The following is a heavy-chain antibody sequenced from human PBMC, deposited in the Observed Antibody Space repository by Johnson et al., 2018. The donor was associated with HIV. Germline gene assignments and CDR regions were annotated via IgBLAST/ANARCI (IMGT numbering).Heavy chain of an antibody. CDR1: GFTFSTYW. D-gene: IGHD6-13*01. V-gene: IGHV3-7*05. CDR2: IKQDGSEK. Sequence: AQLLESGGSLVQPGGSLRLSCTASGFTFSTYWMSWVRQAPGKGLEWVANIKQDGSEKYYVDSVTGRFTISRDNAKNSLYLQMNSLRAEDTAGYYCARDIAPLAGRDAFDIWGQGTMVTVSS. CDR3: ARDIAPLAGRDAFDI. J-gene: IGHJ3*02.